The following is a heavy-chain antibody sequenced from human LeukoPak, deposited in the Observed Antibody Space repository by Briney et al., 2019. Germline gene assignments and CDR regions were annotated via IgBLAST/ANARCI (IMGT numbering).Heavy chain of an antibody. Sequence: PGGSLRLSCAASGFTFSRYWMSWVRQAPGQGLDWLPNIKEDGSVKNYVDSVKGRFTISRDNGRNSLYLQMNSLRADDTAVYYCGREVPGGATILDCWGQGTLVTVSS. CDR3: GREVPGGATILDC. V-gene: IGHV3-7*04. D-gene: IGHD1-26*01. CDR1: GFTFSRYW. J-gene: IGHJ4*02. CDR2: IKEDGSVK.